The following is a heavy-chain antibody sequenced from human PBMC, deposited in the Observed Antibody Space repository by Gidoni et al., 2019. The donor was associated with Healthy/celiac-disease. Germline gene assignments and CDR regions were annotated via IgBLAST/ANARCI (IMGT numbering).Heavy chain of an antibody. CDR2: IYYSGST. Sequence: QLQLQESVPGLVKPSETLSLTCPVSGCSISCSSYYWGWVRQPPGKGLEWIGSIYYSGSTYYNQSLKRRVTISVDTSKNQFSLKLSTVTAADTAVYYCARHPADGKYYYYYYGMDVWGQGTTVTVSS. V-gene: IGHV4-39*01. CDR3: ARHPADGKYYYYYYGMDV. CDR1: GCSISCSSYY. J-gene: IGHJ6*02. D-gene: IGHD6-13*01.